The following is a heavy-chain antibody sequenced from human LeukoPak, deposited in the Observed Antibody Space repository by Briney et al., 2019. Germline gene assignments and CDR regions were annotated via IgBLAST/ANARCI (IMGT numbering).Heavy chain of an antibody. D-gene: IGHD3-22*01. CDR2: INPNSGGT. Sequence: ASVKVSCKASGYTFTGYYMHWVRQAPGQGGEGMGWINPNSGGTNYAQKFQGTVTMTSDTSISTAYMELSRLRSDDTAVYYCARATYYYDSSGYSDAFDIWGQGTMVTVSS. CDR3: ARATYYYDSSGYSDAFDI. J-gene: IGHJ3*02. CDR1: GYTFTGYY. V-gene: IGHV1-2*02.